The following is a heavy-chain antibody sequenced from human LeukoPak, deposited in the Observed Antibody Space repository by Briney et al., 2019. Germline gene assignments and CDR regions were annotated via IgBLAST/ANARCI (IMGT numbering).Heavy chain of an antibody. J-gene: IGHJ3*02. Sequence: GESLKISCKGSGYRFSNYWIGWVRQMPGKGLEWVGIIFPGDSDTRYSPSFQGQVTMSADKSINTAHLQWSSLKASDTAMYYCASRMTTVTSRDAFDIWGQGTMVTVSS. D-gene: IGHD4-17*01. V-gene: IGHV5-51*01. CDR3: ASRMTTVTSRDAFDI. CDR1: GYRFSNYW. CDR2: IFPGDSDT.